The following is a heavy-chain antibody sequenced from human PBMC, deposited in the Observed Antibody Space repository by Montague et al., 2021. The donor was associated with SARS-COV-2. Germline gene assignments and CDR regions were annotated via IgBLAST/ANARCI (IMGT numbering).Heavy chain of an antibody. CDR1: GYSFTSYW. CDR2: IDPSDSYT. CDR3: ARLDGGYERYYYYGMDV. V-gene: IGHV5-10-1*01. J-gene: IGHJ6*02. Sequence: QSGAEVKKPGESLRISCKGSGYSFTSYWISWVRQMPGKGLEWMGRIDPSDSYTNYSPSFQGHVTISADKSISTAYLQWSSLKASDTAMYYCARLDGGYERYYYYGMDVWGQGTTVTVSS. D-gene: IGHD5-12*01.